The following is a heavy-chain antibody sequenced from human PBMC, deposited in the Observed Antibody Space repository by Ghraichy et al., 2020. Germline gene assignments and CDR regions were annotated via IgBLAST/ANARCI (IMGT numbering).Heavy chain of an antibody. J-gene: IGHJ4*02. D-gene: IGHD6-6*01. CDR1: GGSFSGYY. V-gene: IGHV4-34*01. Sequence: SETLSLTCAVYGGSFSGYYWSWIRQPPGKGLEWIGEINHSGSTNYNPSLKSRVTISVDTSKNQFSLKLSSVTAADTAVYYCARGPNRPGAARPHFDYWGQGTLVTVSS. CDR3: ARGPNRPGAARPHFDY. CDR2: INHSGST.